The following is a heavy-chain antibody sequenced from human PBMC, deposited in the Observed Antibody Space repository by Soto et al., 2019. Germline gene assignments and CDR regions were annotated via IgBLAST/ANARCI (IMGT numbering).Heavy chain of an antibody. CDR2: IYPGDSDT. Sequence: PGESLKISCKGSGYSFTSYWIGWVRQMPGKGLEWMGIIYPGDSDTRYSPSFQGQVTISADKSTSTAYLQWSSLKASDTAMYYCARQPEERPADNWFDPWGQGTLVTVSS. CDR3: ARQPEERPADNWFDP. V-gene: IGHV5-51*01. D-gene: IGHD6-25*01. J-gene: IGHJ5*02. CDR1: GYSFTSYW.